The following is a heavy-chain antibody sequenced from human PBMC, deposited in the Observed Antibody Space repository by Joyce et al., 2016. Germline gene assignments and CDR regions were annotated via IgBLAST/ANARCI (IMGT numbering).Heavy chain of an antibody. CDR2: ISYDGSKR. CDR1: GFSFSAYG. J-gene: IGHJ6*02. D-gene: IGHD2-21*02. V-gene: IGHV3-30*18. CDR3: AKELGVVVTALDV. Sequence: QVQLVESGGGVVQPGRSLRLSCAASGFSFSAYGMHWVRQAPGTGLEWVTIISYDGSKRDYADSVKGRFTISRDNSKNTLYLEMNSLRAEDTAVYYCAKELGVVVTALDVWGQGTTVTVSS.